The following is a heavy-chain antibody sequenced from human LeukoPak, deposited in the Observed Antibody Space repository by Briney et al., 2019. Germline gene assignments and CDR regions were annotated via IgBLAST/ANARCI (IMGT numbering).Heavy chain of an antibody. J-gene: IGHJ4*02. CDR1: GYNFASYW. Sequence: GESLKISCKGSGYNFASYWIGWVRQMTGKGLEWMGIVYPGDADTTYSPSSQGQVTISADKSISTAYLQWSSLKASDTAMYYCASQTYDSNGYYYEDYWGQGTLVTVSS. D-gene: IGHD3-22*01. CDR2: VYPGDADT. V-gene: IGHV5-51*01. CDR3: ASQTYDSNGYYYEDY.